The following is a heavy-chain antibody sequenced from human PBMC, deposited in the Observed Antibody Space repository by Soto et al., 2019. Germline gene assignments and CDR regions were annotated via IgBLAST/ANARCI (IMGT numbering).Heavy chain of an antibody. CDR3: ARATVVTAIHDAFDI. Sequence: GGSLRLSCAASGFTFSSYAMHWVRQAPGKGLEWVAVISYDGSNKYYADSVKGRFTISRDNSKNTLYLQMNSLRAEDTAVYYCARATVVTAIHDAFDIWGQGTMVTVSS. CDR2: ISYDGSNK. D-gene: IGHD2-21*02. V-gene: IGHV3-30-3*01. J-gene: IGHJ3*02. CDR1: GFTFSSYA.